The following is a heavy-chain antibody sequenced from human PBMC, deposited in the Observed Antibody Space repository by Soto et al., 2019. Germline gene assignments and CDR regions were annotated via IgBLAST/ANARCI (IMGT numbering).Heavy chain of an antibody. CDR2: ISSNSDTT. CDR1: GFRFSDHS. J-gene: IGHJ4*02. Sequence: LVESGGDLVYPGGSLRLSCVASGFRFSDHSMNWVRQAPGKGLQWISYISSNSDTTYYADSVKGRFTVSRDNAKNALFLQMNSLRDDDTATYYCARLPKGSLVTGWGQGARVTVSS. V-gene: IGHV3-48*02. D-gene: IGHD2-21*02. CDR3: ARLPKGSLVTG.